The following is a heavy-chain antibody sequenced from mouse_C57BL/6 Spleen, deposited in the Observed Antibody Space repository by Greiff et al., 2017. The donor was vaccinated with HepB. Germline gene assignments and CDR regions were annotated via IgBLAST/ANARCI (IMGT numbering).Heavy chain of an antibody. CDR2: IWSGGST. D-gene: IGHD1-1*01. CDR1: GFSFTSYG. CDR3: AREGHYYGSSYIFDY. V-gene: IGHV2-2*01. J-gene: IGHJ2*01. Sequence: VKLMESGPGLVQPSQRLSITCTVSGFSFTSYGVHWVRQSPGKGLEWLGVIWSGGSTDYNAAFISRLSISKDNSKSQVFFKMNSLQADDTAIYYCAREGHYYGSSYIFDYWGQGTTLTVSS.